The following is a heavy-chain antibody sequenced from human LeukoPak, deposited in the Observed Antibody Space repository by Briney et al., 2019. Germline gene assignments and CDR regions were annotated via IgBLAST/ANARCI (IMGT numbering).Heavy chain of an antibody. J-gene: IGHJ4*02. Sequence: GGSLRLSCTGSGFTFSDHFMTWIRQAPGKGLEWVSSISSAAISLHYTDSVKGRFTNSRDNAKNTLYLQMNSLRAEDTAVYYCACNWRPDYWGQGTLVTVSS. CDR1: GFTFSDHF. V-gene: IGHV3-11*04. CDR2: ISSAAISL. D-gene: IGHD1-1*01. CDR3: ACNWRPDY.